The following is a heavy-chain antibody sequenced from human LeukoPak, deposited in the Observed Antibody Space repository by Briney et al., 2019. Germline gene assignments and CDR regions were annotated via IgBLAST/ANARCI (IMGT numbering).Heavy chain of an antibody. J-gene: IGHJ4*02. Sequence: PGRSLRLSCAASGFTFSSYGMHWVRQAPGKGLEWVAVISYDGGNKYYAESWKGRFTISRDNSKNTLYLQMNSLRAEDTAAYYCAKDPGGGSSWYTAWGQGTLVTVSP. V-gene: IGHV3-30*18. CDR3: AKDPGGGSSWYTA. CDR1: GFTFSSYG. CDR2: ISYDGGNK. D-gene: IGHD6-13*01.